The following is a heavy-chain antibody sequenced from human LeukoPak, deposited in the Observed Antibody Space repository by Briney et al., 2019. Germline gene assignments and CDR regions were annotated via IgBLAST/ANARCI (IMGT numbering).Heavy chain of an antibody. J-gene: IGHJ3*02. Sequence: GGSLRLSCAASGFTFSSYGMHWVRQPPGKGLEWVAFIRYDGSNKYYADSVKGRFTISRDNSKNTLYLQMNSLRAEDTAVYYCAKEAGYSRAFDIWGQGTLVTVSS. CDR3: AKEAGYSRAFDI. V-gene: IGHV3-30*02. CDR1: GFTFSSYG. CDR2: IRYDGSNK. D-gene: IGHD6-13*01.